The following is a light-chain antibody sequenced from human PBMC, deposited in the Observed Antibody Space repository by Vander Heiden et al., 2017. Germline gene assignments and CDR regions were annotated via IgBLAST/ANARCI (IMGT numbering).Light chain of an antibody. V-gene: IGLV1-47*01. Sequence: QSVLTQPPSASGTPGQRVTGSCSGSSSNIGSNYVYWYQQLPGTAAKLLIYRNNQRPSGVPDRFSGSKSGTSASLAISGLRSEDEADYYCAAWDDSLSAYVVFGGGTKLTVL. CDR2: RNN. J-gene: IGLJ2*01. CDR1: SSNIGSNY. CDR3: AAWDDSLSAYVV.